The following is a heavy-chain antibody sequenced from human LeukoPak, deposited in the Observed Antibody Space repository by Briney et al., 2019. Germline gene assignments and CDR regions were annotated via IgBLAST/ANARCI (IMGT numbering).Heavy chain of an antibody. Sequence: PSETLSLTCAVSGGSISSGGYSWSWIRQPPGKGLEWIGYIYHSGSTYYNPSLKSRVTISVDRSKNQFSLKLSSVTAADTAVYYCARGGDDYGDYPGAGTFDPWGQGTLVTVSS. J-gene: IGHJ5*02. V-gene: IGHV4-30-2*01. CDR2: IYHSGST. D-gene: IGHD4-17*01. CDR1: GGSISSGGYS. CDR3: ARGGDDYGDYPGAGTFDP.